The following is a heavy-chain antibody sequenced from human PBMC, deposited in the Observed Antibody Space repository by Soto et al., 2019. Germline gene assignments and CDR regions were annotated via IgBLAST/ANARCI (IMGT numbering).Heavy chain of an antibody. J-gene: IGHJ4*02. V-gene: IGHV2-5*02. CDR3: AHRVPYNSNWNAGYFDH. CDR2: IYWDDDK. D-gene: IGHD1-1*01. Sequence: QITLKESGPTLVEPTQTLTLTCTFSGFSLSTSGVGVGWVRQPPGKALEWLAFIYWDDDKRYSPSLTSRLTITKATSINQVVLIMTNMDPVDTATYYCAHRVPYNSNWNAGYFDHWGQGTLVTVSS. CDR1: GFSLSTSGVG.